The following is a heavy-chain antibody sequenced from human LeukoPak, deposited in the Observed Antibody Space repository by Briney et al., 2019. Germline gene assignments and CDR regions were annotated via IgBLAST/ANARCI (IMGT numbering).Heavy chain of an antibody. CDR1: GFNFDDYV. D-gene: IGHD3-10*01. J-gene: IGHJ3*01. V-gene: IGHV3-9*01. CDR2: ISWNSDKK. CDR3: AKDTYPSFGSGTYNVLDV. Sequence: PGGSLRLSCEGSGFNFDDYVLYWVRQGPGKGLEWVSTISWNSDKKEYGDSVRGRSTISRDNAQSSLFLQMDSLKPEDTALYFCAKDTYPSFGSGTYNVLDVWGRGTRVIVSS.